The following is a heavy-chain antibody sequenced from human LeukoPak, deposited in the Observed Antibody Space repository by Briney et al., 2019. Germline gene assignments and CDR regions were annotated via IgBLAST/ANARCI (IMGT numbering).Heavy chain of an antibody. D-gene: IGHD3-10*01. Sequence: GASVKVSCKASGYTFTSYGISWVRQAPGQGLEWMGWINPNSGGTNYAQKFQGRVTMTRDTSISTAYMELSRLRSDDTAVYYCARDALLWFGELLRFDPWGQGTLVTVSS. CDR1: GYTFTSYG. V-gene: IGHV1-2*02. CDR2: INPNSGGT. CDR3: ARDALLWFGELLRFDP. J-gene: IGHJ5*02.